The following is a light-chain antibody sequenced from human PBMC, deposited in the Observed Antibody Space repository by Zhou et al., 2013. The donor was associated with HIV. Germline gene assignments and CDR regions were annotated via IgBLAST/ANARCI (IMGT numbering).Light chain of an antibody. CDR1: QSISSY. V-gene: IGKV1-39*01. CDR3: QQSYSTLFT. CDR2: AAS. Sequence: DIQMTQSPSSLSASVGDRVTITCRASQSISSYLNWYQQKPGKAPKLLIYAASNLQGGVPSRFSGSGSGTDFTLTITSLQPEDFATYYCQQSYSTLFTFGPGTKVDIK. J-gene: IGKJ3*01.